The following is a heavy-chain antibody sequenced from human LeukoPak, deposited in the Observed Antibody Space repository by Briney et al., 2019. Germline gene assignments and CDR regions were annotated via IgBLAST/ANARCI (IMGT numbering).Heavy chain of an antibody. J-gene: IGHJ4*02. CDR2: ISGSGGST. V-gene: IGHV3-23*01. Sequence: GGSLRLSCAASGFTLSSYAMSWVRQAPGKGLEWVSAISGSGGSTYYADSVKGRFTISRDNSKNALYLQMNSLRAEDTAVYYCAKGTGSSGYYYFDYWGQGTLVTVSS. CDR1: GFTLSSYA. CDR3: AKGTGSSGYYYFDY. D-gene: IGHD5-12*01.